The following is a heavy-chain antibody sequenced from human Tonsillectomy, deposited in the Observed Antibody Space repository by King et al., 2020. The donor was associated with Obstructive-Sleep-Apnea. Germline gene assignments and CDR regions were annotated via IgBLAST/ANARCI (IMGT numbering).Heavy chain of an antibody. V-gene: IGHV2-5*01. CDR2: IFWHDDK. CDR3: AHTSLATSSLDP. CDR1: GFSLTSPAEG. D-gene: IGHD1-1*01. J-gene: IGHJ5*02. Sequence: ITLKESGPTLVKPTQTLMLTCGFSGFSLTSPAEGVGWVRQPPGKALEWLALIFWHDDKRYNPSLRGRLTVTKDTSKNQVVLKMTDMNPADTGTYFCAHTSLATSSLDPWGRGTLVTVS.